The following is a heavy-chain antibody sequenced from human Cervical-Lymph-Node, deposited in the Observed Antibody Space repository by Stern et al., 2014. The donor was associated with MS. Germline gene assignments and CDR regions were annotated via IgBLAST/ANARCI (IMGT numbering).Heavy chain of an antibody. CDR1: GGSISSGSYY. D-gene: IGHD3-9*01. J-gene: IGHJ6*02. CDR3: ARDCRLRYFDNYGMDV. CDR2: IYTSGST. V-gene: IGHV4-61*02. Sequence: QVQLQESGPGLVKPSQTLSLTCTVSGGSISSGSYYWSWIRQPAGKGLEWIGRIYTSGSTNYNPSLKSRVTISVDTSTNQSSLKRSSVTAADTAVYYCARDCRLRYFDNYGMDVWGQGTTVTVSS.